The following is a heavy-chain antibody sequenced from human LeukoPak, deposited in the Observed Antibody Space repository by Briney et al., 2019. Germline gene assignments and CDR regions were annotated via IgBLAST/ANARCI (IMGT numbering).Heavy chain of an antibody. V-gene: IGHV4-31*03. Sequence: PSETLSLTCTVSGGSISSGGYYWSWIRQHPGKGLEWIGYIYYSGSTYYNPSLKSRVTISVDTSKNQFSLKLSSVTAADTAVYYCARARDFWSGYYSYYYYGMGVWGQGTTVTVSS. D-gene: IGHD3-3*01. CDR2: IYYSGST. CDR1: GGSISSGGYY. CDR3: ARARDFWSGYYSYYYYGMGV. J-gene: IGHJ6*02.